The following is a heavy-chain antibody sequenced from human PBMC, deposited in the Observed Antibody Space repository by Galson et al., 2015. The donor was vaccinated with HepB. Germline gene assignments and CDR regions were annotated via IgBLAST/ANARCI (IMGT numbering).Heavy chain of an antibody. CDR2: IDPSDSYT. CDR1: GYSFTSYW. CDR3: ASTISSSYNPQQYYYYGMDV. D-gene: IGHD6-13*01. V-gene: IGHV5-10-1*01. J-gene: IGHJ6*02. Sequence: QSGAEVKKPGESLRISCKGSGYSFTSYWISWVRQMPGKGLEWMGRIDPSDSYTNYSPSFQGHVTISADKSISTAYLQWSSLKASDTAMYYCASTISSSYNPQQYYYYGMDVWGQGTTVTVSS.